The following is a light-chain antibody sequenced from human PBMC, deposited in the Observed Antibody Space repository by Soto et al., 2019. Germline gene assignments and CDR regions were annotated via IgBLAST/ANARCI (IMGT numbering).Light chain of an antibody. CDR3: SSYAGSNNLV. Sequence: QSVLTQPPSASGSPGQSVTISCTGTSSDIGGYEYVSWYQQHPGKAPKLIIYEVNKRPSGVPDRFSGSKSGNTASLTVSGLQAEDEADYYCSSYAGSNNLVFAGGTKLTVL. V-gene: IGLV2-8*01. J-gene: IGLJ3*02. CDR1: SSDIGGYEY. CDR2: EVN.